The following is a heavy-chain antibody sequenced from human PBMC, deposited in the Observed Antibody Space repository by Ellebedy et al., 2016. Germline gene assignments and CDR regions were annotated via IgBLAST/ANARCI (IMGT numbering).Heavy chain of an antibody. CDR3: AKDVFPGNHCEAGDY. Sequence: GESLKISXAASGFTFSSYGMHWVRQAPGKGLEWVAVIWYDGSNKYYADSVKGRFTISRDNSKNTLYLQMNSLRAEDTAVYYCAKDVFPGNHCEAGDYWGQGTLVTVSS. CDR2: IWYDGSNK. CDR1: GFTFSSYG. V-gene: IGHV3-33*06. J-gene: IGHJ4*02. D-gene: IGHD3-10*01.